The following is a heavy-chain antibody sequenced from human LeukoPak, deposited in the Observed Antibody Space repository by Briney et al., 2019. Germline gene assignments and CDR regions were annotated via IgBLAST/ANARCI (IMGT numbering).Heavy chain of an antibody. CDR1: GYTFTSYG. Sequence: ASVKVSCKASGYTFTSYGISWVRQAPGQGLEWMGWISAYNGNTNYAQKLQGRVTMTTDTSTSTAYMELRSLRSDDTAVCYCARDYYDSSGYYASYFDYWGQGTLVTASS. D-gene: IGHD3-22*01. CDR2: ISAYNGNT. CDR3: ARDYYDSSGYYASYFDY. V-gene: IGHV1-18*01. J-gene: IGHJ4*02.